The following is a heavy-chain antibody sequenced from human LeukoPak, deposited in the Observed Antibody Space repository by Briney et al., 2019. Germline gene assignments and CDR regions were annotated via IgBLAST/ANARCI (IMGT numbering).Heavy chain of an antibody. Sequence: SSVKVSCKASGGTFSSYAISWVRQAPGQGLEWMGGIIPIFGTANYAQKFQGRVTITADESTSTAYMELSSLRSEDTAVHYCARRYCSGGSCYWFYPWGQGTLVTVSS. CDR1: GGTFSSYA. V-gene: IGHV1-69*13. CDR2: IIPIFGTA. CDR3: ARRYCSGGSCYWFYP. J-gene: IGHJ5*02. D-gene: IGHD2-15*01.